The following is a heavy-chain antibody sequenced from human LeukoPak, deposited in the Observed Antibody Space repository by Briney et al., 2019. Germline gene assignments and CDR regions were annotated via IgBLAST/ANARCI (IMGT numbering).Heavy chain of an antibody. CDR3: VKDPSSSWPSNWFDP. D-gene: IGHD6-13*01. Sequence: PGGSLRLSCAASGFTFSSYAMSWVRQAPGKGLEGVSAISGSGGSTYYADSVKGRFAISGDNSKNTLYLQMNSLRAEDTAVYYCVKDPSSSWPSNWFDPWGQGTLVTVSS. V-gene: IGHV3-23*01. CDR2: ISGSGGST. J-gene: IGHJ5*02. CDR1: GFTFSSYA.